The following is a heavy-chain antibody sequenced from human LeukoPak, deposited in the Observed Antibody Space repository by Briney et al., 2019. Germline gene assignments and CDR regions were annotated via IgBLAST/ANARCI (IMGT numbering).Heavy chain of an antibody. CDR1: GDSISNNY. D-gene: IGHD5-18*01. V-gene: IGHV4-59*01. CDR3: ARWRYSYHGPCDY. Sequence: PSETLSLTCSVSGDSISNNYWSWMRQPPGKGLEWIGYIYFIGSTNYNPSLKSRVTMSVDTSKNQFSLTLSSVTAADTAVYYCARWRYSYHGPCDYWGQGTLVTVSS. J-gene: IGHJ4*02. CDR2: IYFIGST.